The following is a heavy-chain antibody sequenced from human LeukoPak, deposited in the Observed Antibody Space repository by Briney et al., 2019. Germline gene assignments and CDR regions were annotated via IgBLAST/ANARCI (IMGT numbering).Heavy chain of an antibody. V-gene: IGHV3-48*03. CDR1: GFTFSRYE. CDR2: ISSSGSTI. CDR3: ARWGYGSGYYYDY. D-gene: IGHD3-22*01. J-gene: IGHJ4*02. Sequence: GGSLRLSCAASGFTFSRYEMNWVRQAPGKGLEWVSYISSSGSTIYYADSVKGRFTISRDNAKNSLYLQMNSLRAEDTAVYYCARWGYGSGYYYDYWGQGTLVTVSS.